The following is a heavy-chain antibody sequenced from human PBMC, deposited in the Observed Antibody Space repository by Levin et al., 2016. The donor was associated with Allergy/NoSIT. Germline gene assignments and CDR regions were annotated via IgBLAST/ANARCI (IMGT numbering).Heavy chain of an antibody. CDR1: GDSISSYY. D-gene: IGHD2-2*01. Sequence: SETLSLTCTVSGDSISSYYWSWIRQTPGKGLEWIGYISYSGSTNYNPSLKSRVTISVDTSKNQFSLKLSSVTAADTAVYYCARLTPSCTSTSCYRAGMDVWGQGTTVTVSS. V-gene: IGHV4-59*08. CDR3: ARLTPSCTSTSCYRAGMDV. CDR2: ISYSGST. J-gene: IGHJ6*02.